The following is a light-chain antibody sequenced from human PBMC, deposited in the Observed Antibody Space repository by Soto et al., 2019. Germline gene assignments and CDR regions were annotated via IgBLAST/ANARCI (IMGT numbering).Light chain of an antibody. CDR2: KVS. Sequence: DVVMTQSPLSLPVTLGQPASISCRSSQSLVYSDGNTYLNWFQQSTGQSPRSLIYKVSNRGSGVTDRFSGSGSGNVYTLRISGVEAEDVGGYYCMHGTHCPLVYTGGQGTKLEI. J-gene: IGKJ2*01. V-gene: IGKV2-30*01. CDR1: QSLVYSDGNTY. CDR3: MHGTHCPLVYT.